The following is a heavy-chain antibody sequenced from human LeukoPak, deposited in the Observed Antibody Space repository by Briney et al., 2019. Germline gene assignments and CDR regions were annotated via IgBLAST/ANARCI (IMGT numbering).Heavy chain of an antibody. V-gene: IGHV4-4*07. D-gene: IGHD2-15*01. CDR2: MYSSGSS. CDR1: GGPINSYY. J-gene: IGHJ5*02. CDR3: AREINCSGGRCYDH. Sequence: PSETLSLTCTVSGGPINSYYWSWLRQPAGKGLIWLGRMYSSGSSNYNPSLKSRVTMSVDTSKNQFSLKLTSVTAADTAVYYCAREINCSGGRCYDHWGQGTLVTISS.